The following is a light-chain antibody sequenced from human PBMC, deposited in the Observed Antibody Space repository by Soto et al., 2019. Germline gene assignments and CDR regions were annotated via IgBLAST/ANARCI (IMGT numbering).Light chain of an antibody. CDR3: RSYDSTLSGYV. V-gene: IGLV1-40*01. J-gene: IGLJ1*01. Sequence: QSVLTQPPSVSEAPGQRVTISCTGSSSNIGAGYDVHWYQQLPGTAPKLLIYGNSNRPSGVPDRFSGSKSGTSASLAITGFQAEDEADYYCRSYDSTLSGYVFGTGTKVTV. CDR1: SSNIGAGYD. CDR2: GNS.